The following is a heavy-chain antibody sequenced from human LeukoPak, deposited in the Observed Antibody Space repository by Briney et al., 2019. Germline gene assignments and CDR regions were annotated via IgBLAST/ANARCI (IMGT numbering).Heavy chain of an antibody. CDR3: ARVGHYSNWGTQWFDP. CDR1: GASISSSIYY. D-gene: IGHD7-27*01. CDR2: AYYTGGT. J-gene: IGHJ5*02. V-gene: IGHV4-39*07. Sequence: SETLSLTCTVSGASISSSIYYWSWIRQPPGKGLEWIGTAYYTGGTCYNPSLNRRVTISVDTSKNQFSLKLTSVTAADTAVYFCARVGHYSNWGTQWFDPWGRGTLVTVSS.